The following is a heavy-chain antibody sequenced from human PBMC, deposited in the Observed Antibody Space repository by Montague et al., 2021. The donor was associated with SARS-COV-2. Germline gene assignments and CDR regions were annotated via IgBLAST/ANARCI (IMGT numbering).Heavy chain of an antibody. Sequence: CAISGDSVSSTAAAWNWIRQSPSRGLEWLGRTYYRSKWDSDYAEXVKRRLVITPDTFKNQVSLQLNSVIPEDTAVYFCASSGITLTGLDAFDIWGQGTMVTVSS. CDR3: ASSGITLTGLDAFDI. CDR2: TYYRSKWDS. J-gene: IGHJ3*02. D-gene: IGHD3-9*01. CDR1: GDSVSSTAAA. V-gene: IGHV6-1*01.